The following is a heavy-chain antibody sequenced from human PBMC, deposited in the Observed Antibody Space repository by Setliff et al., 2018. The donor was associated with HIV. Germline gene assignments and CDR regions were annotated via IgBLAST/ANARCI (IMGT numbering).Heavy chain of an antibody. CDR3: AREISRYSGYEGRMDYFDY. CDR1: GGSISSTNW. D-gene: IGHD5-12*01. Sequence: SDTLSLTCAVSGGSISSTNWWSWVRQPPGKGLEWIGEIYHSGSTNYNPSLKSRVTISVDKSKNQFSLKLSSVTAADTAVYYCAREISRYSGYEGRMDYFDYWGQGTLVTVSS. CDR2: IYHSGST. V-gene: IGHV4-4*02. J-gene: IGHJ4*02.